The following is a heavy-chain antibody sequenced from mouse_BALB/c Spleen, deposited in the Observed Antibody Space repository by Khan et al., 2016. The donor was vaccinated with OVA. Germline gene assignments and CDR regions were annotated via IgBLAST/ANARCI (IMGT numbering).Heavy chain of an antibody. Sequence: QVVESGGDLVKTGGSLKLSCAASGFTFSTYGMSWVRQTPDKRLEWVATISSGGHYTYYIDSVKGRFTISRDNAKNILYLQMTSLRSEDTAMYYCARLAYYYNSEGFAYWGQGTLVTVSA. D-gene: IGHD1-1*01. CDR2: ISSGGHYT. J-gene: IGHJ3*01. CDR3: ARLAYYYNSEGFAY. V-gene: IGHV5-6*01. CDR1: GFTFSTYG.